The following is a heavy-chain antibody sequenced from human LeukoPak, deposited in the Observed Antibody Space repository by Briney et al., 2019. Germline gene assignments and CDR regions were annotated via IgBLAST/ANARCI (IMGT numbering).Heavy chain of an antibody. CDR2: IYDSGST. CDR1: GGSISSYY. J-gene: IGHJ3*02. CDR3: ASLTTADAFDI. V-gene: IGHV4-59*01. D-gene: IGHD3-22*01. Sequence: PSETLSLTCTVSGGSISSYYWSWIRQPPGKGLGWIGYIYDSGSTNYNPSLKSRVTISVDTSKNQFSLKVSSVTAADTAVYYCASLTTADAFDIWGQGTMVTVSS.